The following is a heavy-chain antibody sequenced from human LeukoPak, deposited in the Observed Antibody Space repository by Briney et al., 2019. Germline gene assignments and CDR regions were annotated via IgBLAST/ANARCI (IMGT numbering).Heavy chain of an antibody. CDR3: ATVVNSWYYFDY. J-gene: IGHJ4*02. D-gene: IGHD6-13*01. V-gene: IGHV3-21*01. Sequence: GGSLRLSCAASGFTFSSYNMNWVRQAPGQGLEWVSSITSGSSYIYYADSVKGRFTISRDNAKSSLYLQMNSLRAEDTAVYYCATVVNSWYYFDYWGQGTLVTVSS. CDR2: ITSGSSYI. CDR1: GFTFSSYN.